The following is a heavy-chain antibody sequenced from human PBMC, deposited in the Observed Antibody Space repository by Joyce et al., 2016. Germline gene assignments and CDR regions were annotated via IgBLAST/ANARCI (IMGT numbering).Heavy chain of an antibody. CDR1: GGTFSSYA. CDR2: IIPIFGTA. CDR3: ARGGSCSGGTCYSSAYYYYGMDV. V-gene: IGHV1-69*12. D-gene: IGHD2-15*01. J-gene: IGHJ6*02. Sequence: QVQLVQSGAEVKKPGSSVKVSCKASGGTFSSYAISWVRQAPGQGLEWMGGIIPIFGTANYAQKFQGRVTITADESTSTAYMVLSSLRSEDTAVYYCARGGSCSGGTCYSSAYYYYGMDVWGQGTTVTVSS.